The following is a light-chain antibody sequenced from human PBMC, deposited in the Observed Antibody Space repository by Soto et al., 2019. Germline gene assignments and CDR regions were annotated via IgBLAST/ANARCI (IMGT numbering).Light chain of an antibody. CDR3: QQYTDWPTT. CDR1: QSVRTT. CDR2: DAS. Sequence: EIVMRQSPATLSVSPGERATLSCRASQSVRTTVAWYQQRHGQAPRLLIYDASTRATGVPARFGGGGSGTDFTLTVTSLQSEDFGIYYCQQYTDWPTTFGQGTKVEIK. J-gene: IGKJ1*01. V-gene: IGKV3-15*01.